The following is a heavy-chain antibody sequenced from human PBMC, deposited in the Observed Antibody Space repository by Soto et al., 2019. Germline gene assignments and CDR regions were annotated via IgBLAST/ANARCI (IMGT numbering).Heavy chain of an antibody. CDR2: INHSGST. J-gene: IGHJ4*02. CDR3: ARRTWFGELLPPERNNYFDY. D-gene: IGHD3-10*01. V-gene: IGHV4-34*01. Sequence: SETLSLTCAVYGGSFSGYYWSWIRQPPGKGLEWIGEINHSGSTNYNPSLKSRVTISVDTSKNQFSLKLSSVTAADTAVYYCARRTWFGELLPPERNNYFDYWGQGTLVTVSS. CDR1: GGSFSGYY.